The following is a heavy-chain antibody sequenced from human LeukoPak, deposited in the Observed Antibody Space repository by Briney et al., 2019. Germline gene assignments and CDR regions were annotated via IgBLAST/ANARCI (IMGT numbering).Heavy chain of an antibody. V-gene: IGHV3-66*01. CDR1: GFTVSSNY. Sequence: GGSLRLSCAASGFTVSSNYMSWVRQAPGKGLEWVSVIYSGGSTYYVDSVKGRFTISRDNSKNTLYLQMNSLRAEDTAVYYCASESSGYDSGGFDYWGQGTPVTVSS. J-gene: IGHJ4*02. CDR2: IYSGGST. D-gene: IGHD5-12*01. CDR3: ASESSGYDSGGFDY.